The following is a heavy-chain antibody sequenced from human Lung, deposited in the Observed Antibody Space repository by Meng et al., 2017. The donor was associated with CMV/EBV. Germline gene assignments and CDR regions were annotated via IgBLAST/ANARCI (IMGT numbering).Heavy chain of an antibody. CDR2: IKQDGSEI. D-gene: IGHD6-13*01. CDR3: ARGEWQQLVEYFFDY. V-gene: IGHV3-7*01. J-gene: IGHJ4*02. Sequence: SCAASGFTFSSYWMSWVRQAPGKGLEWVANIKQDGSEIYFVDSVKGRFTISRDNAKNSLYLQMNSLRAEDTAVYYCARGEWQQLVEYFFDYWGQGTXVTVSS. CDR1: GFTFSSYW.